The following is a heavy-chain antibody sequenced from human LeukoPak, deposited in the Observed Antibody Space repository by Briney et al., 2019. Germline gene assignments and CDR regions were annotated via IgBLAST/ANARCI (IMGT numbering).Heavy chain of an antibody. CDR1: GGSISSSSYY. D-gene: IGHD6-19*01. J-gene: IGHJ4*02. Sequence: PSETLSLTCTVSGGSISSSSYYWSWIRQPPGKGLEWIGYIYYSGSTNYNPSLKSRVTISVDTSKNQFSLKLSSVTAADTAVYYCARGAVAGTPTFDYWGQGTLVTVSS. CDR3: ARGAVAGTPTFDY. CDR2: IYYSGST. V-gene: IGHV4-61*01.